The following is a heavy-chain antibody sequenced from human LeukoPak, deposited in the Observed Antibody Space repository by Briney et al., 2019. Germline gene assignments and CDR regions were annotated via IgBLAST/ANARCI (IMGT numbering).Heavy chain of an antibody. V-gene: IGHV4-39*01. J-gene: IGHJ4*02. CDR2: IYYSGST. D-gene: IGHD6-13*01. CDR1: GGSISSSSYY. Sequence: SSETLSLTCTVSGGSISSSSYYWGWIRQPPGKGLEWIGSIYYSGSTYYNPSLKSRVTISVDTSKNQFSLKLSSVPAADTAVYYCARSWTYFDYWGQGTLVTVSS. CDR3: ARSWTYFDY.